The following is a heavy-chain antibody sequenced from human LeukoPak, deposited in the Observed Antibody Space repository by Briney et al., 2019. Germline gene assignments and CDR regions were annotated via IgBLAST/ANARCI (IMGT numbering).Heavy chain of an antibody. V-gene: IGHV3-23*01. D-gene: IGHD1-14*01. CDR3: AKIPGKYLHFDY. Sequence: QAGGSLRLSCAASGFTFSSYGMSWVRQAPGKGLEWVSAISGSGGSTYYADSVKGRFTISRDNSKNTLYLQMNSLRAEDTAVYYCAKIPGKYLHFDYWGQGTLVTVSS. CDR1: GFTFSSYG. CDR2: ISGSGGST. J-gene: IGHJ4*02.